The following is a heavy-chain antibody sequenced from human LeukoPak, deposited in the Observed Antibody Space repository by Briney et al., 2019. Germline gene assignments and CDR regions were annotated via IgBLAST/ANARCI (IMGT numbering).Heavy chain of an antibody. CDR3: ARGRGLGVVSPYFDY. CDR2: IYGDGRT. J-gene: IGHJ4*02. Sequence: GGSLRLSCVVSGFSVSNNYIIWVRQAPGNGLERVSVIYGDGRTSHSASVRGRFTISRDNSKDIVSLQMNNLRAEDTAVYYCARGRGLGVVSPYFDYWGQGTLVTVSS. CDR1: GFSVSNNY. V-gene: IGHV3-53*01. D-gene: IGHD3-3*01.